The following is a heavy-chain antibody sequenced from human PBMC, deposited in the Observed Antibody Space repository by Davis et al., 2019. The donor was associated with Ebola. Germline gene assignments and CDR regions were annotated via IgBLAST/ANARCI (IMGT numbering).Heavy chain of an antibody. J-gene: IGHJ6*02. CDR2: IFSNDEK. Sequence: SGPTLVKPTETLTLTCTVSGFSLNNARMGVSWIRQPPGTALEWLAHIFSNDEKSYSTSLKSRLTISKDTSKSQVVLTMTNMDPVDTATYYCARKVGGPKYNYYYGMDVWGQGTTVTVSS. CDR3: ARKVGGPKYNYYYGMDV. D-gene: IGHD4-23*01. CDR1: GFSLNNARMG. V-gene: IGHV2-26*01.